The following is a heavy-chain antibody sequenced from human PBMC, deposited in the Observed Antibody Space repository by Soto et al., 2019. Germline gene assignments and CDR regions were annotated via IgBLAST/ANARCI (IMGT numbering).Heavy chain of an antibody. Sequence: EVQLVESGGGLVQPGGSLKLSCAASGFTFSGSAMHWVRQASGKGLEWVGRIRSKANSYATAYAASVKSRFTISRDDSKNTAYLPMNSLKTEDTAVYYCTSSALIDYYYYYGMDVWGQGTTVTVSS. J-gene: IGHJ6*02. D-gene: IGHD3-22*01. CDR3: TSSALIDYYYYYGMDV. V-gene: IGHV3-73*02. CDR2: IRSKANSYAT. CDR1: GFTFSGSA.